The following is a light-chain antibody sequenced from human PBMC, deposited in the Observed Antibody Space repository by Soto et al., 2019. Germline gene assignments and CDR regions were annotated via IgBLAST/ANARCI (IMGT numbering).Light chain of an antibody. CDR3: QQYNSYTWT. CDR2: DAS. Sequence: DIQLTQSPSTLSASVGERFTITCRASQAVNTWLAWYQHKPGKAPKLLIYDASVLETGVPSRFSGSGSGTEFTLTISSLQPDDFATYYCQQYNSYTWTFGQGTKVDIK. V-gene: IGKV1-5*01. J-gene: IGKJ1*01. CDR1: QAVNTW.